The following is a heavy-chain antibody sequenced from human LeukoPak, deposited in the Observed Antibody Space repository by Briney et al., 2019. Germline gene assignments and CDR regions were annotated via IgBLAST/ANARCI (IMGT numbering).Heavy chain of an antibody. Sequence: PSETLSLTCTVSGGSISSSSYYWGWIRQPPGKGLEWIGSIYYSGSTYYNPSLKSRVTISVDTSKNQFSLKLSSVTAADTAVYYCAGAPKVYSSWLLSFDSWGQGTLVTVSS. V-gene: IGHV4-39*01. D-gene: IGHD6-6*01. J-gene: IGHJ4*02. CDR3: AGAPKVYSSWLLSFDS. CDR1: GGSISSSSYY. CDR2: IYYSGST.